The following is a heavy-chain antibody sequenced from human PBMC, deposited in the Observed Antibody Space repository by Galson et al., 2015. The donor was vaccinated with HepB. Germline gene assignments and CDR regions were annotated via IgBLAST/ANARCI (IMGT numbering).Heavy chain of an antibody. CDR3: TRIALSGSYWYFDY. Sequence: SLRLSCAASGFTFSSYTMNWVRQAPGKGLEWISYISTTSDNKFSADSVKGRFIISRDNAKNLLYLQMNSLRAEDTAVYYCTRIALSGSYWYFDYWGQGSLVTLSS. J-gene: IGHJ4*02. CDR1: GFTFSSYT. CDR2: ISTTSDNK. V-gene: IGHV3-48*01. D-gene: IGHD1-26*01.